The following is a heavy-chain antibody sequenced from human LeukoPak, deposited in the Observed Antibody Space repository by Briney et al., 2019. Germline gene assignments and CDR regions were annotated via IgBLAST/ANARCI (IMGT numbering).Heavy chain of an antibody. CDR2: IYSGGST. Sequence: GGSLRLSCAASGFTVSSNYMSWVRQAPGKGLEWVSVIYSGGSTYYADSVKGRFTISRDNSKNTLYLQMNSPRAEDTAAYYCARWRSSWYALYYWGQGTLVTVSS. V-gene: IGHV3-66*01. D-gene: IGHD6-13*01. CDR1: GFTVSSNY. CDR3: ARWRSSWYALYY. J-gene: IGHJ4*02.